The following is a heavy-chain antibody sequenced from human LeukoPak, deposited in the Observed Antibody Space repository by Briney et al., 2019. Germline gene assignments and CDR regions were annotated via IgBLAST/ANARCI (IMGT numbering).Heavy chain of an antibody. J-gene: IGHJ4*02. CDR3: ARDSRDTRAFDY. V-gene: IGHV1-2*06. CDR1: GYTFTGYY. Sequence: ASVKVSCKASGYTFTGYYMHWVRQAPGQGLEWMGRINPNSGGTNYAQKFQGRVTMTRDTSISTVYMELSRLRSDDTAAYYCARDSRDTRAFDYWGQGTLVTVSS. CDR2: INPNSGGT.